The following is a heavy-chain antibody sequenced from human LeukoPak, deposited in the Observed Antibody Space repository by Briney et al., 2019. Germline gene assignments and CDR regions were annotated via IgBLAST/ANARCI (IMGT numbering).Heavy chain of an antibody. D-gene: IGHD6-19*01. Sequence: GESLRISCKGSGYSFSSYWIGWVRQMPGKGLEWMGWTSYNGNTNYAQKFQDRVTMTTDTSTTTAYMELRSLESDDTAVYYCARHSGSGWQALGYWGQGTLVTVSS. CDR3: ARHSGSGWQALGY. CDR1: GYSFSSYW. V-gene: IGHV1-18*04. CDR2: TSYNGNT. J-gene: IGHJ4*02.